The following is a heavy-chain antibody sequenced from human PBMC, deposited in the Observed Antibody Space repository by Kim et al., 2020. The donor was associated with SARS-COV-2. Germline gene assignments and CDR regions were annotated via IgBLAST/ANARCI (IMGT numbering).Heavy chain of an antibody. CDR3: ARVVPAAIEPDY. V-gene: IGHV1-18*01. J-gene: IGHJ4*02. D-gene: IGHD2-2*01. Sequence: YAQKLQGRVTMTTDTSTSTAYMELRSLRSDDTAVYYCARVVPAAIEPDYWGQGTLVTVSS.